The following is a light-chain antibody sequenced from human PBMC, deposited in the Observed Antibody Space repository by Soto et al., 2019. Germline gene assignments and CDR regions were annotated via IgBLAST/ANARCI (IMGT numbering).Light chain of an antibody. J-gene: IGLJ3*02. CDR1: SSDVGGYNY. CDR3: SSYRSSSTLGV. V-gene: IGLV2-14*01. Sequence: QSALTQPASVSGSPGQSITISCTGTSSDVGGYNYVSWYQQHPGKAPKLMIYEVSNRPSGVSNRFSGSKSGKTASLTISGLQAEDEADYYCSSYRSSSTLGVFGGGTQLTVL. CDR2: EVS.